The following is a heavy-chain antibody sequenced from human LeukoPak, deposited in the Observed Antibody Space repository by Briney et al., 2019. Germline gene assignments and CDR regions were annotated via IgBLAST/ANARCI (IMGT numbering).Heavy chain of an antibody. V-gene: IGHV3-53*01. CDR1: GFNVSSNY. J-gene: IGHJ4*02. CDR2: IYSGGST. D-gene: IGHD3-10*01. Sequence: GGSLRLSCAASGFNVSSNYMSWVRQAPGKGLEWVSVIYSGGSTYYADSVKGRSTISRDHSKNTLYLQMNTLRAEDTAVYYCAKGAGVRGVISPLNYWGQGTLVTVSS. CDR3: AKGAGVRGVISPLNY.